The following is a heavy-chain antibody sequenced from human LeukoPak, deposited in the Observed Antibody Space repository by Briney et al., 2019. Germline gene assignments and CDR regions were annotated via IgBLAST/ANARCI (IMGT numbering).Heavy chain of an antibody. CDR3: ARTYYPISYYFDY. CDR1: GFTFSSYW. CDR2: INTDGSST. D-gene: IGHD3-10*01. J-gene: IGHJ4*02. Sequence: GGSLRLSCAASGFTFSSYWMHWVRQAPGKGLVWVSRINTDGSSTSYADSVKGRFTISRDNAKNTLSLQMNSLRAKDTAVYYCARTYYPISYYFDYWGQGTLVTVSS. V-gene: IGHV3-74*01.